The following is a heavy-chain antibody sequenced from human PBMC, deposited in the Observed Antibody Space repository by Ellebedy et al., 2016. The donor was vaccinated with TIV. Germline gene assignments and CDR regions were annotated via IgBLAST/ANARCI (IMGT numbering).Heavy chain of an antibody. D-gene: IGHD5-12*01. J-gene: IGHJ6*02. CDR3: AREHSGYDYVLGFRYYHGMDV. Sequence: MPSETLSLTCTVSGGSISSSSYYWGWIRQPPGKGLEWIGNIYYSGSTYYNPSLRSRVTISVDTSKNQFSLKLSSVTAADTAVYYCAREHSGYDYVLGFRYYHGMDVWGQGTSVTVSS. CDR1: GGSISSSSYY. CDR2: IYYSGST. V-gene: IGHV4-39*02.